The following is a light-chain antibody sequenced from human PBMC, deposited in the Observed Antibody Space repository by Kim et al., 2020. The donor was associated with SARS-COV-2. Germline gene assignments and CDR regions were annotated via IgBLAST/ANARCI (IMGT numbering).Light chain of an antibody. Sequence: STSIGDRVIITCQASQDITKSLNWYQHKPGKAPELLIYDASNLETGVPSRFSGSGSGTDFTFTINSLQPEDIATYFCQQYGNLPYTFGHGTKLEIK. J-gene: IGKJ2*01. CDR2: DAS. CDR3: QQYGNLPYT. CDR1: QDITKS. V-gene: IGKV1-33*01.